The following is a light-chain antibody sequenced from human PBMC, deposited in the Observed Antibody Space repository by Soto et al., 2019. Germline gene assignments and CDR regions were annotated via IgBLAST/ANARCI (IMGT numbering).Light chain of an antibody. CDR3: QQSYNAPFT. Sequence: DIQMTQPPSSLSASVGDRVTMTCRASQTISSFLNWYQQKPGTAPKLLIYAASTLESGVPSRFSGSRSGTDFTLTISSLQPEDFATYYCQQSYNAPFTFGPGTKVDIK. J-gene: IGKJ3*01. CDR2: AAS. CDR1: QTISSF. V-gene: IGKV1-39*01.